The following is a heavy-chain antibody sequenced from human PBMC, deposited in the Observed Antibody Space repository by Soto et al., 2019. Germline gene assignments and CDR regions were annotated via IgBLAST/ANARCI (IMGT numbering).Heavy chain of an antibody. J-gene: IGHJ4*02. CDR2: IHYSGST. CDR1: GGSISSGVYY. V-gene: IGHV4-30-4*01. Sequence: QVQLQESGPGLVKPAQTLSLTCTVSGGSISSGVYYWSWIRQPPGKGLEWIGYIHYSGSTHYNPSLQSRVTMSVDTSKNQFSLNLRSVTAADTAVYFCAREGGALGAPFDSWGQGTLVTVSS. CDR3: AREGGALGAPFDS. D-gene: IGHD3-16*01.